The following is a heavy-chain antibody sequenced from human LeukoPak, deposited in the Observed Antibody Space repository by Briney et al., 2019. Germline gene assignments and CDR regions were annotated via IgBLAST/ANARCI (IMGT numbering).Heavy chain of an antibody. D-gene: IGHD3-22*01. J-gene: IGHJ6*02. CDR2: ISAYNGNT. CDR3: ARVYYYDSSGYNYYYYGMDV. CDR1: GYTFTSYG. V-gene: IGHV1-18*01. Sequence: ASVTVSCTASGYTFTSYGISWVRQAPGQGLEWMGWISAYNGNTNYAQKLQGRVTMTTDTSTSTAYMELRSLRSDDTAVYYCARVYYYDSSGYNYYYYGMDVWGQGTTVTVSS.